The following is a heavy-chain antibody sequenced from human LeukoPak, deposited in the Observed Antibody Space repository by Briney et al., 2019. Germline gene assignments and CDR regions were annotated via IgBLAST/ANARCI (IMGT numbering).Heavy chain of an antibody. J-gene: IGHJ1*01. CDR3: ARDHSSDWYSLVVTSEYFQH. V-gene: IGHV3-48*02. D-gene: IGHD6-19*01. Sequence: GGSLRLSCAASGFTFSTYSMNWVRQAPGKGLEWVSFISSSSSRIYYADSVKGRFTISRDNAKNSLYLQMNNLRDEDTAMYYCARDHSSDWYSLVVTSEYFQHWGQGTLVTVSS. CDR2: ISSSSSRI. CDR1: GFTFSTYS.